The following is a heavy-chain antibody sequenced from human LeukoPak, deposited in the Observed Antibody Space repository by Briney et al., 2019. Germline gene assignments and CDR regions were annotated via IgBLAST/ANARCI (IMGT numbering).Heavy chain of an antibody. CDR1: GFTFRNYG. CDR2: ISASGGTI. Sequence: AGGSLRLSCAASGFTFRNYGLSWVRQAPGKGLEWVATISASGGTIHYADSVRGRFTISRDNAKNTVYLQMNSLRAEDTAVYYCVASTNSLWFWGQGTLVTVSS. J-gene: IGHJ4*02. CDR3: VASTNSLWF. V-gene: IGHV3-23*01. D-gene: IGHD4-23*01.